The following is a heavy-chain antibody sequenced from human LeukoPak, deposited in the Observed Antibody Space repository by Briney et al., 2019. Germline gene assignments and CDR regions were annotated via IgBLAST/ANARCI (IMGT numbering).Heavy chain of an antibody. CDR2: ISHSGTT. D-gene: IGHD6-13*01. CDR1: GGSISSYY. CDR3: ARAAAGTDY. J-gene: IGHJ4*02. Sequence: PSETLSLTCSVSGGSISSYYWNWIRQPPGKGLEWIGYISHSGTTNYSPSLKSRVTISVDTSKNQFSLKLSSVTAADTAVYYCARAAAGTDYWGQGTLVTVSS. V-gene: IGHV4-59*01.